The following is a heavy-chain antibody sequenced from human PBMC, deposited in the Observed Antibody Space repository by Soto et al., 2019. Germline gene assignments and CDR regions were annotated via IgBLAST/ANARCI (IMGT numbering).Heavy chain of an antibody. D-gene: IGHD5-12*01. CDR3: AKYGLSTIGLFDY. CDR1: GFTFSSYA. V-gene: IGHV3-23*01. CDR2: IRDTGANT. Sequence: HPGGSLRLSCVASGFTFSSYAMGWVRQGPGKGLEWVSAIRDTGANTYYADSVKGRFTVSRDNSKNTLYLQMNSLRAEDTAVYYCAKYGLSTIGLFDYWGQGTLVTVSS. J-gene: IGHJ4*02.